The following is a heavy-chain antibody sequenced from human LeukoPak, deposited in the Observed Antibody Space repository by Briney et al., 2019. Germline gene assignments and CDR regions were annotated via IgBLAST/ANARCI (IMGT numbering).Heavy chain of an antibody. CDR1: GGSISSYY. J-gene: IGHJ4*02. Sequence: SETLSLTCTVSGGSISSYYWSWIRQPPGKGLEWIGYIYYNGSTNYNPSLKSRVTISVDTSKNQFSLKLSSVPAADTAVYYCAREKWELLPFFDYWGQGTLVTVSS. D-gene: IGHD1-26*01. CDR2: IYYNGST. CDR3: AREKWELLPFFDY. V-gene: IGHV4-59*01.